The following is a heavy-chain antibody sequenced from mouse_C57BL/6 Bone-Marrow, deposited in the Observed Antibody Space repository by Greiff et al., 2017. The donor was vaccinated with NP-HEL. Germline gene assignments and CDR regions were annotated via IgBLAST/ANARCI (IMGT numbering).Heavy chain of an antibody. Sequence: HLRQSEPELVKPGASVKLSCKASGYSFTAYTLNWVRQRNEKSLEWIGVINPNYVTTGYNQKFKGKATLTVDQSSSTAYMQLNSLTSEDSAVYYCARSPSDYGSSFFDYWGQGTTLTVSS. D-gene: IGHD1-1*01. CDR2: INPNYVTT. CDR1: GYSFTAYT. CDR3: ARSPSDYGSSFFDY. V-gene: IGHV1-39*01. J-gene: IGHJ2*01.